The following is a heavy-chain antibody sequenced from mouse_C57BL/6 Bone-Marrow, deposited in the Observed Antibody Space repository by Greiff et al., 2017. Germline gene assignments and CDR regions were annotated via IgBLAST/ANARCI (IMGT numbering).Heavy chain of an antibody. CDR2: IYPGGGYT. D-gene: IGHD2-4*01. V-gene: IGHV1-63*01. J-gene: IGHJ2*01. CDR3: ARGDDYGPLDY. Sequence: VQLQESGAELVRPGTSVKMSCKASGYTFTNYWIGWAKQRPGHGLEWIGDIYPGGGYTNYNEKFKGKATLTADKSSSTAYMQFSSLTSEDSAIYYCARGDDYGPLDYWGQGTTLTVSS. CDR1: GYTFTNYW.